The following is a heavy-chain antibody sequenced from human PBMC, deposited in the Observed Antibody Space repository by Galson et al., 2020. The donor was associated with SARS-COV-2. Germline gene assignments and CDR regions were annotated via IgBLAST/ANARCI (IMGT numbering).Heavy chain of an antibody. CDR3: ARDRGGYFDE. Sequence: TGGSLRLSCAASGFTFSSYAMHWVRQAPGKGLEWVAVISYDGSNKYYADSVKGRFTISRDNSKNTLYLQMNSLRAEDTAVYYCARDRGGYFDEWGQGTLVTVSS. CDR1: GFTFSSYA. D-gene: IGHD3-22*01. V-gene: IGHV3-30-3*01. J-gene: IGHJ4*02. CDR2: ISYDGSNK.